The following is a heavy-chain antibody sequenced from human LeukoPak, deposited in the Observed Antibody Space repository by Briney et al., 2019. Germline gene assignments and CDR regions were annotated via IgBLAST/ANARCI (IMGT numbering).Heavy chain of an antibody. J-gene: IGHJ1*01. D-gene: IGHD3-10*01. Sequence: ASVKVSCKASGYTFTSYDINWVRQAPGQGLEWMGWINPNSGGTNYAQKFQGRVTMTRDTSISTAYMELSRLRSDDTAVYYCARDKTNVLLWFGEFEWRAHEYFQHWGQGTLVTVSS. CDR1: GYTFTSYD. CDR2: INPNSGGT. CDR3: ARDKTNVLLWFGEFEWRAHEYFQH. V-gene: IGHV1-2*02.